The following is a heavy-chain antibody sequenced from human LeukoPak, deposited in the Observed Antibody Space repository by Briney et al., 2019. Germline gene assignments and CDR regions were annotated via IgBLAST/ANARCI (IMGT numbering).Heavy chain of an antibody. D-gene: IGHD2-15*01. Sequence: SGRSLRLSCEASEFTFSNYGMHWVRQAPGKGLEWLAVISNDGSSRQNRDSVKGRFTVSRDNSKNTLYLQMNSLRAEDTAVYYCVSGTCGGSCYILDYWGQGTLVTVSS. V-gene: IGHV3-30*03. CDR3: VSGTCGGSCYILDY. CDR2: ISNDGSSR. CDR1: EFTFSNYG. J-gene: IGHJ4*02.